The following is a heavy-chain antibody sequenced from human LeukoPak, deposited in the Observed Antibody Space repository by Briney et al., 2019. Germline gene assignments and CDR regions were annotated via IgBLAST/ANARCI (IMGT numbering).Heavy chain of an antibody. CDR2: IYYSGST. D-gene: IGHD5-12*01. Sequence: SETLSLTCTVSGGSISSYYWSWIRQPPGKGLEWIGYIYYSGSTNYNPSLKSRVTISVDTSKNQFSLKLSSVTAADTAVYYCARVNGYDWAPYFDYWGQGTLVTVSS. J-gene: IGHJ4*02. CDR3: ARVNGYDWAPYFDY. V-gene: IGHV4-59*01. CDR1: GGSISSYY.